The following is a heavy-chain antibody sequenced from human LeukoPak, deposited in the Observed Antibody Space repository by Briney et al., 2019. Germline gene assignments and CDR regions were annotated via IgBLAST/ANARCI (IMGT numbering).Heavy chain of an antibody. J-gene: IGHJ4*02. Sequence: SVKVSCKASGGTFSSYAISWVRQAPGQGLEWMGGIIPIFGTANYAQKFQGRVTITADEATSTAYMELSSLRSEDTAVYYCAGGPTYYYDSSGYWPSYYFDYWGQGTLVTVSS. V-gene: IGHV1-69*13. CDR3: AGGPTYYYDSSGYWPSYYFDY. D-gene: IGHD3-22*01. CDR2: IIPIFGTA. CDR1: GGTFSSYA.